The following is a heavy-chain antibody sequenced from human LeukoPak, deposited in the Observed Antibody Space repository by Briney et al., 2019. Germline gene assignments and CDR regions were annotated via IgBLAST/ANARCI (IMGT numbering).Heavy chain of an antibody. D-gene: IGHD5-12*01. CDR3: ARRAHSGAMITLDY. V-gene: IGHV5-51*01. CDR2: IYPGDSNS. CDR1: GYGFTSYW. J-gene: IGHJ4*02. Sequence: GESLKISCRGSGYGFTSYWIVWVRQMPGKGLEWMGVIYPGDSNSRYSPSFQGQVTISADNSIGTAYLQWSSLKASDTAMYHCARRAHSGAMITLDYWGQGTLVTVSS.